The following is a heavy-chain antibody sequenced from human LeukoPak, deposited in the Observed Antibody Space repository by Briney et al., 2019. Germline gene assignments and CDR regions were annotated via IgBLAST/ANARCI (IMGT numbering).Heavy chain of an antibody. J-gene: IGHJ6*03. CDR2: IDHSGSS. CDR3: ARGLEDRTSTFGVVMFYYFDV. CDR1: GGIFSNYY. V-gene: IGHV4-34*01. D-gene: IGHD3-3*01. Sequence: PSGTLSLTCAVYGGIFSNYYWTWIRQPPAKGLEGIGGIDHSGSSHYNPSFKSRVTISVDTSKNQLSLKLSSVTAADRGVDYCARGLEDRTSTFGVVMFYYFDVWGKGTMVTVSS.